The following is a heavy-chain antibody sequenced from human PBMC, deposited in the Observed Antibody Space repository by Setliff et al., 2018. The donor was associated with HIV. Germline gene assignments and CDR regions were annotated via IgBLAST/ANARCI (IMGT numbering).Heavy chain of an antibody. D-gene: IGHD6-19*01. Sequence: SETLSLTCTVSGGSISSHYWSWIRQPPGKGLEWIGSIYHSGSTYYNPSLKSRVTISVDTSKNQFSLKLSSVTAADTAVYYCASSRQWLIWYFDYWGQGTLVTVSS. CDR2: IYHSGST. V-gene: IGHV4-59*08. CDR1: GGSISSHY. J-gene: IGHJ4*02. CDR3: ASSRQWLIWYFDY.